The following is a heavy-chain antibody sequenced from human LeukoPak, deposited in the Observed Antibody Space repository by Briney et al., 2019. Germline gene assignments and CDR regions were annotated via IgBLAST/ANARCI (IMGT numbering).Heavy chain of an antibody. D-gene: IGHD1-7*01. CDR3: ARDVSDNWNYLEVGAG. CDR2: IIPIFGTA. J-gene: IGHJ4*02. CDR1: GGTFSSYA. Sequence: SVKVSCKASGGTFSSYAISWVRQAPGQGLEWMGGIIPIFGTANYAQEFQGRVTITADESTSTAYMELSSLRSEDTAVYYCARDVSDNWNYLEVGAGWGQGTLVTVSS. V-gene: IGHV1-69*13.